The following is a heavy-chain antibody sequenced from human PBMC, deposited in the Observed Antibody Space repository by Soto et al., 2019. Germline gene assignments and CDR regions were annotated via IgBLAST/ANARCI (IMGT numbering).Heavy chain of an antibody. V-gene: IGHV4-59*08. D-gene: IGHD2-2*01. CDR3: ARQTVVVPAAMIGP. CDR1: GGSISSYY. Sequence: SETLSLTCTVSGGSISSYYWSWIRQPPGKGLEWIGYIYYSGSTNYNPSLKSRVTISVDTSKNQFSLKLSSVTAADTAVYYCARQTVVVPAAMIGPWGQGTLVTLL. CDR2: IYYSGST. J-gene: IGHJ5*02.